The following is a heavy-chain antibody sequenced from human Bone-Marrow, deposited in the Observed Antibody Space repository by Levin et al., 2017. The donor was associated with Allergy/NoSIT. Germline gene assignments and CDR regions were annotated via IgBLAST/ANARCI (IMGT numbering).Heavy chain of an antibody. CDR1: GGTFSSYA. Sequence: SVKVSCKASGGTFSSYAISWVRQAPGQGLEWMGGIIPIFGTANYAQKFQGRVTITADESTSTAYMELSSLRSEDTAVYYCAREPGIRYCSSTSCRHDAFDIWGQGTMVTVSS. D-gene: IGHD2-2*01. V-gene: IGHV1-69*13. J-gene: IGHJ3*02. CDR2: IIPIFGTA. CDR3: AREPGIRYCSSTSCRHDAFDI.